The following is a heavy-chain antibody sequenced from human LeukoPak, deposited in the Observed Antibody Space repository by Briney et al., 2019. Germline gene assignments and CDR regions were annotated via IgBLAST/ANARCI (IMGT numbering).Heavy chain of an antibody. CDR1: GGSLSGYY. CDR3: ARGRWLKSGFDY. Sequence: SETLSLTCAVYGGSLSGYYWSWIRQPPGKGLEWIGEINHSGSTNYNPSLKSRVTISVDTSKNQFSLKLSSVTAADTAVYYCARGRWLKSGFDYWGQGTLVTVSS. CDR2: INHSGST. V-gene: IGHV4-34*01. J-gene: IGHJ4*02. D-gene: IGHD5-24*01.